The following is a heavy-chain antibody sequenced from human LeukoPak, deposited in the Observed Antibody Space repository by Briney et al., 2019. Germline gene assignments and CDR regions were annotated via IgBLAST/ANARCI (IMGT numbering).Heavy chain of an antibody. V-gene: IGHV3-23*01. CDR2: ISGSGGST. Sequence: GGSLRLSCAASGFTFSSYAMSWVRQAPGKGLEWVSAISGSGGSTYYADSVKGRFTISRDNSKNTLYLQMNSLRAEDTAVYYSAKDHGRQQLVQNFDYWGQGTPVTVSS. CDR3: AKDHGRQQLVQNFDY. D-gene: IGHD6-13*01. CDR1: GFTFSSYA. J-gene: IGHJ4*02.